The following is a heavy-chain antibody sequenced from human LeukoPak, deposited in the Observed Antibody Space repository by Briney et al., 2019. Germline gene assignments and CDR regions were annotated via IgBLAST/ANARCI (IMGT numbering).Heavy chain of an antibody. D-gene: IGHD6-13*01. V-gene: IGHV4-59*01. Sequence: SETLSLTCTVSGGSLSSYYWSWIRQPPGKGLEWIGEINHSGSTNYNPSLKSRVTISVDTSKNQFSLKLTSVTAADTAVYYCARDRSAAPPDYWGQGTLVTVSS. CDR2: INHSGST. J-gene: IGHJ4*02. CDR3: ARDRSAAPPDY. CDR1: GGSLSSYY.